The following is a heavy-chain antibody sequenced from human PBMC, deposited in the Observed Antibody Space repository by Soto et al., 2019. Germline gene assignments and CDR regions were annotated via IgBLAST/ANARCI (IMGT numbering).Heavy chain of an antibody. V-gene: IGHV4-30-2*01. CDR3: AARSDYYDSSRDY. J-gene: IGHJ4*02. Sequence: SETLSLTCAVSGGSISSGGYSWSWIRQPPGKGLEWIGYIYHSGSTYYNPSLKSRVTISVDTSKNQFSLKLSSVTAADTAVYYCAARSDYYDSSRDYWGQGTLVTVS. D-gene: IGHD3-22*01. CDR1: GGSISSGGYS. CDR2: IYHSGST.